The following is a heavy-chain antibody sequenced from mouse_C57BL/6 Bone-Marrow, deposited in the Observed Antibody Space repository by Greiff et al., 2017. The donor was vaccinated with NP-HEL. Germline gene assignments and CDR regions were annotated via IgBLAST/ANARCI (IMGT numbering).Heavy chain of an antibody. CDR3: ARSHYYGRRYPGFAY. V-gene: IGHV1-80*01. Sequence: QVQLQQSGAELVKPGASVKISCKASGYAFSSYWMNWVKQRPGKGLEWIGQIYPGDGDTNYNGKFKGKATLTADKSSSTAYMQLSSLTSEDSAVYFRARSHYYGRRYPGFAYWGQGTLVTVSA. CDR1: GYAFSSYW. J-gene: IGHJ3*01. D-gene: IGHD1-1*01. CDR2: IYPGDGDT.